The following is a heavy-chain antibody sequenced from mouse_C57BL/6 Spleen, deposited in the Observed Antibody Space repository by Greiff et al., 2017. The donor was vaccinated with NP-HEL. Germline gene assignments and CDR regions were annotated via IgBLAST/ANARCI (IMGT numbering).Heavy chain of an antibody. D-gene: IGHD2-2*01. CDR3: ASTSSYGYPWFAY. CDR1: GYTFTDYY. CDR2: INPNNGGT. V-gene: IGHV1-26*01. J-gene: IGHJ3*01. Sequence: EVQLQQSGPELVKPGASVKISCKASGYTFTDYYMNWVKQSHGKSLEWIGDINPNNGGTSYNQKFKGKATLTVDKSSSTAYMELRSLTSEDSSVYYCASTSSYGYPWFAYWGQGTLVTVSA.